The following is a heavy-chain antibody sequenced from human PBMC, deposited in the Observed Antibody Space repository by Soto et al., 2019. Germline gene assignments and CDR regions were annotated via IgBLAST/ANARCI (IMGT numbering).Heavy chain of an antibody. CDR2: ISYDGSNK. V-gene: IGHV3-30*18. Sequence: LRLSCAASGFTFSSYGMHWVRQAPGKGLEWVAVISYDGSNKYCADSVKGRFTISRDNSKNTLYLQMNSLRAEDTAVYYCAKAMVVVTAISGGGGFDKWGQGTLVTVS. J-gene: IGHJ3*02. D-gene: IGHD2-21*02. CDR3: AKAMVVVTAISGGGGFDK. CDR1: GFTFSSYG.